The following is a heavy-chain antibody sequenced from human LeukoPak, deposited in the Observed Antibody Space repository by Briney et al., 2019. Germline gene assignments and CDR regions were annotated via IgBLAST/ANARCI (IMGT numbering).Heavy chain of an antibody. CDR2: INPNSGGT. CDR3: ARTMTTVTENYFDY. V-gene: IGHV1-2*02. Sequence: ASVKVSCKASGYTFTGYYMHWVRQAPGQGLEWMGWINPNSGGTNYAQKFQGRVTMTRDTSISTAYMELSRLRSDDTAVYYCARTMTTVTENYFDYWGQGTLVTVSS. CDR1: GYTFTGYY. D-gene: IGHD4-17*01. J-gene: IGHJ4*02.